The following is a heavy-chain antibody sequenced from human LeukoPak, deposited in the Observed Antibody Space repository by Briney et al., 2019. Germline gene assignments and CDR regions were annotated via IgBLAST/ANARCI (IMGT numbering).Heavy chain of an antibody. V-gene: IGHV3-21*04. CDR2: ISSSSYI. CDR3: AKDVDYGDYVVC. J-gene: IGHJ4*02. CDR1: GFTFSSYS. D-gene: IGHD4-17*01. Sequence: GGSLRLTCAASGFTFSSYSMNWVRQAPGKGLEWVSSISSSSYIYYADSVKGRFTISRDNSKNTLYLQMNSLRAEDTAVYYCAKDVDYGDYVVCWGQGTLVTVSS.